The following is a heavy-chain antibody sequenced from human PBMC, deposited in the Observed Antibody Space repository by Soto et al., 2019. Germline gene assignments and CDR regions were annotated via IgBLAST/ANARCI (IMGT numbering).Heavy chain of an antibody. J-gene: IGHJ5*01. V-gene: IGHV4-61*01. CDR1: GGSVSTGSYH. D-gene: IGHD7-27*01. CDR2: IPNNGSP. CDR3: ASIGWGGDS. Sequence: SETLSLTCSVSGGSVSTGSYHWSWLRQPPGKGLEWIGFIPNNGSPDYNPSLKSRVVVSIDRSKNQFSLKVNSVTAADTAVYFCASIGWGGDSWGQGTMVTVSS.